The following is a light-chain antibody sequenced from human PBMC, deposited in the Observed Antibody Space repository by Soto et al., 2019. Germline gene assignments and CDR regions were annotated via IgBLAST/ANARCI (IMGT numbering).Light chain of an antibody. CDR2: GAS. CDR1: QSVSSSY. CDR3: QQYGSPGIT. J-gene: IGKJ3*01. Sequence: EIVLTQSPGTLSLSPGERATLSCRASQSVSSSYLAWYQQKPGQAPRLLIYGASSRATGIPDRFSGSGSGTDFTLTISRLEPEEFAVYYCQQYGSPGITFGPGTKVDIK. V-gene: IGKV3-20*01.